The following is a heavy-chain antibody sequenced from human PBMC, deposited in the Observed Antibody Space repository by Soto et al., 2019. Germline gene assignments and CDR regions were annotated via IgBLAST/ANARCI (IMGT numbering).Heavy chain of an antibody. CDR1: GGSFSSFS. Sequence: QVILAQSGAEVKKPGSSVKVSCKVSGGSFSSFSINWVRQAPGQRFEWTGGIIPILGTANFTQKFQDRVTFTADESTATAYMTLSSLTSEDTAFYYCTSFDSNGYYPQNHYWGPGTQVTVSS. V-gene: IGHV1-69*01. J-gene: IGHJ4*02. D-gene: IGHD3-22*01. CDR3: TSFDSNGYYPQNHY. CDR2: IIPILGTA.